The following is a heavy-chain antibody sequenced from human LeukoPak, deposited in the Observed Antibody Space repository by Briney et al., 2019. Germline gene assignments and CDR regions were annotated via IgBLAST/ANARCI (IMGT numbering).Heavy chain of an antibody. CDR2: INHSGST. D-gene: IGHD6-19*01. CDR3: ARAQRARIAVAGPYNWFDP. Sequence: PSETLSLTCTVSGGSISSYYWSWIRQPPGKGLEWTGEINHSGSTNYNPSLKSRVTISVDTSKNQFSLKLSSVTAADTAVYYCARAQRARIAVAGPYNWFDPWGQGTLVTVSS. J-gene: IGHJ5*02. CDR1: GGSISSYY. V-gene: IGHV4-34*01.